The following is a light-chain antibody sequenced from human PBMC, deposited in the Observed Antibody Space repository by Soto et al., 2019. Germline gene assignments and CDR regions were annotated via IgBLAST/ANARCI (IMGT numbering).Light chain of an antibody. CDR1: QSVTNY. CDR3: QQYGRSPTWT. J-gene: IGKJ1*01. Sequence: EIFLAQSPDTLSLSPGERATLTCRASQSVTNYIAWYQQRPGQAPRLLIYGASNRATGVPARFSGSGSGTDFTLTISRLEPEDFAMYYCQQYGRSPTWTFGQGTKVDIK. V-gene: IGKV3-20*01. CDR2: GAS.